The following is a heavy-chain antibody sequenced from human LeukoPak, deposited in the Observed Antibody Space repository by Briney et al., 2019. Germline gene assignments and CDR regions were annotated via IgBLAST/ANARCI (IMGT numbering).Heavy chain of an antibody. J-gene: IGHJ4*02. D-gene: IGHD6-13*01. CDR2: VSDSGVNT. Sequence: PGGSLRLSCAASGFTFSNYAMSWVRQAPGKGLEWVSAVSDSGVNTYYADSVKGRFTISRDNSKNTLYLQMNSLRAEDTAVYYCAKTMEYSSSWDYFDYWGQGTLVTVSS. CDR3: AKTMEYSSSWDYFDY. CDR1: GFTFSNYA. V-gene: IGHV3-23*01.